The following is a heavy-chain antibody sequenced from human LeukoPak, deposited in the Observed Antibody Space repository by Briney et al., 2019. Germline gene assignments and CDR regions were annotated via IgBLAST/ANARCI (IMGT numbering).Heavy chain of an antibody. V-gene: IGHV3-74*01. CDR1: GFTFSSHW. CDR3: VRGGSPPEALGDAFDI. CDR2: INGDGSRT. Sequence: GGSLRLSCAASGFTFSSHWMHWVRQAPGKGLVRVSRINGDGSRTIYADSVKGRFTISRDNAKNTVFLQMNSLRVEHTVVYYCVRGGSPPEALGDAFDIWGQGTMVTVSS. D-gene: IGHD1-26*01. J-gene: IGHJ3*02.